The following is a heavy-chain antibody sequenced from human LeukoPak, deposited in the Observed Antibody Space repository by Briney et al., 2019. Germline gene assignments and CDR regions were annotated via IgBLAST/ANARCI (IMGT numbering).Heavy chain of an antibody. CDR3: ARVSWTYYYDSSGSFFDY. CDR2: IYSGGST. Sequence: GGSLRLSCAASGFTVISNYMSWVRQAPGKGLEWVSVIYSGGSTYYADSVKGRFTISRDNSKNTLYLQMNSLRAEDTAAYYCARVSWTYYYDSSGSFFDYWGQGTLVTVSS. D-gene: IGHD3-22*01. J-gene: IGHJ4*02. CDR1: GFTVISNY. V-gene: IGHV3-66*02.